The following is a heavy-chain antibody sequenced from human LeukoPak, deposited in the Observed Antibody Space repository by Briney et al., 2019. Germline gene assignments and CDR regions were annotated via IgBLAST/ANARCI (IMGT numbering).Heavy chain of an antibody. D-gene: IGHD3-10*01. J-gene: IGHJ4*02. CDR3: ARRLAYYYGSGSYYPDY. Sequence: SETLSLTCAVYGGSFSGYYWSWIRQPPGKGLEWIGEINHSGSTNYNPSLKSRVTISVDTSKNQFSLKLSSVTAADTAVYYCARRLAYYYGSGSYYPDYRGQGTLVTVSS. CDR2: INHSGST. CDR1: GGSFSGYY. V-gene: IGHV4-34*01.